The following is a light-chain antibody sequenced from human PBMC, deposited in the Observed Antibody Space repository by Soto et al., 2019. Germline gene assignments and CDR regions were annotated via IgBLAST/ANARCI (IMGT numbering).Light chain of an antibody. CDR3: QEYQSYSRR. Sequence: DIQMTQSPSTLSASVGDRVTITCRASQSISSWLAWYQQKPGKAPKLLIYDASSLESGVPSRFSGSGSGTEFTLTISSLKPDDFAPYYCQEYQSYSRRFGQGTKVEIK. V-gene: IGKV1-5*01. CDR1: QSISSW. J-gene: IGKJ1*01. CDR2: DAS.